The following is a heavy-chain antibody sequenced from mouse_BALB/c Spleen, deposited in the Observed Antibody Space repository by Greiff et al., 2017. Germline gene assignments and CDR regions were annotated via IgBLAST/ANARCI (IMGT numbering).Heavy chain of an antibody. CDR3: ARTTDVSYYYAMDY. D-gene: IGHD2-12*01. CDR1: GFTFSDYG. Sequence: EVQVVESGGGLVQPGGSRKLSCAASGFTFSDYGMAWVRQAPGKGPEWVAFISNLAYSIYYADTVTGRFTISRENAKNTLYLEMSSLRSEDTAMYYCARTTDVSYYYAMDYWGQGTSVTVSS. CDR2: ISNLAYSI. J-gene: IGHJ4*01. V-gene: IGHV5-15*02.